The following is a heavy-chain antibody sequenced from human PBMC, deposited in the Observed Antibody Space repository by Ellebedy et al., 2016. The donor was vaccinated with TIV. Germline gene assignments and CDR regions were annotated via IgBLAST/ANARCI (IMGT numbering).Heavy chain of an antibody. CDR2: IIPIFGTA. Sequence: AASVKVSCKASGGTFSSYAISWVRQAPGQGLEWMGGIIPIFGTANYAQKFQGRVTITADESTSTAYMELSSLRSEDTAVYYCAREGLSGVVAATINYYYYGMDVWGQGPRSPSP. D-gene: IGHD2-15*01. CDR3: AREGLSGVVAATINYYYYGMDV. V-gene: IGHV1-69*13. CDR1: GGTFSSYA. J-gene: IGHJ6*02.